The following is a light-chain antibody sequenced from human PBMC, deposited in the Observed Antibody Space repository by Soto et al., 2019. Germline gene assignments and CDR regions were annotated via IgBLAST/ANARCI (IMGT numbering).Light chain of an antibody. CDR1: NSNIGSNT. CDR3: AAWDDSLNVFV. Sequence: QSVLTQPPSASGTPGQRVSISCSGSNSNIGSNTVNWYQQFPGTAPKLLIYAYNQRPSGVPDRFSGSKSRTSASLAISGLHSGDDADYYCAAWDDSLNVFVFGTGTKVTVL. J-gene: IGLJ1*01. CDR2: AYN. V-gene: IGLV1-44*01.